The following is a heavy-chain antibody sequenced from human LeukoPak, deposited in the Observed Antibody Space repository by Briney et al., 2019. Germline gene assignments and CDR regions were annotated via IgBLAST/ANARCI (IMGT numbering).Heavy chain of an antibody. V-gene: IGHV3-30*03. CDR3: ARGPFTFGYRKTFDY. Sequence: GGSLRLSCAASGFTFSSYGMHWVRQAPGKGLEWVAVISYDGTIKYYADSVKGRFTISRDNSKNTLYLQMNSLRAEDTAVYYCARGPFTFGYRKTFDYWGQGTLVTVSS. CDR1: GFTFSSYG. J-gene: IGHJ4*02. D-gene: IGHD3-16*01. CDR2: ISYDGTIK.